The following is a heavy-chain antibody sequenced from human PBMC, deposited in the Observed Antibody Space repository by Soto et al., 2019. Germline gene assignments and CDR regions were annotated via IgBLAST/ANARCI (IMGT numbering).Heavy chain of an antibody. CDR2: IYSGGST. Sequence: GVCLRLSCPSSGFTVSSNYMSCVRQSPGSGLDWVSVIYSGGSTYYADAVKGLFTISRDNSKNTLYLQMNSLRAEDTAVYYCARELRILTGYYNPLDYYYGMDVWGQGTTVTVSS. V-gene: IGHV3-53*01. CDR3: ARELRILTGYYNPLDYYYGMDV. D-gene: IGHD3-9*01. CDR1: GFTVSSNY. J-gene: IGHJ6*02.